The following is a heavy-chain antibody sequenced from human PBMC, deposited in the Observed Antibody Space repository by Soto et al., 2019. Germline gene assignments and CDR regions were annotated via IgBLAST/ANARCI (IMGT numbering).Heavy chain of an antibody. V-gene: IGHV3-9*01. Sequence: GGSLRLSCAASGFTFDDYAMHWVRQAPGKGLEWVSGISWNSGSIGYADSVKGRFTISRDNAKNSLYLQMNSLRAEDTALYYCAKDAGVYYYYYMDVWGKGTTVTVSS. J-gene: IGHJ6*03. CDR1: GFTFDDYA. CDR2: ISWNSGSI. CDR3: AKDAGVYYYYYMDV. D-gene: IGHD2-8*01.